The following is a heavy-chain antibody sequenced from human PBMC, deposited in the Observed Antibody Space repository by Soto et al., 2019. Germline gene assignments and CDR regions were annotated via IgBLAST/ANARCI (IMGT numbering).Heavy chain of an antibody. CDR1: AYTLTELS. CDR3: ATNGQGGYPEYYFDY. J-gene: IGHJ4*02. D-gene: IGHD6-13*01. CDR2: FDPEDGET. V-gene: IGHV1-24*01. Sequence: SRKVSCKVSAYTLTELSMHWVRQAPGKGLEWMGGFDPEDGETIYAQKFQGRVTMTEDTSTDTAYMELSSLRSEDTAVYYCATNGQGGYPEYYFDYWGQGTLVTVSS.